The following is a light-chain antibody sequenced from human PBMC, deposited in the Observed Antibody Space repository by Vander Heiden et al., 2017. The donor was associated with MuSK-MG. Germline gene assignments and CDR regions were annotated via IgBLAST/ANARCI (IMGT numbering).Light chain of an antibody. CDR2: KDN. Sequence: SYELTQPPSVSVSPGPTASITCSGDKLGDKYACWYQQKPGQSPVLVIYKDNKRPAGIPERFSGSNSGNTATLTISGTRAMDEADYYCQAWDTSTAVFGGGTKLTVL. CDR1: KLGDKY. V-gene: IGLV3-1*01. J-gene: IGLJ2*01. CDR3: QAWDTSTAV.